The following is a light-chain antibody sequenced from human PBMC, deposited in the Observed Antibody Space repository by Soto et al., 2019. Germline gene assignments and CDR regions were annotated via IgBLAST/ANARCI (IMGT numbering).Light chain of an antibody. V-gene: IGKV3-20*01. CDR3: QQYGDSPIT. CDR1: QSVSSNY. CDR2: GAS. J-gene: IGKJ5*01. Sequence: EIVLTQSPGTLSLSPGEGATLSCRASQSVSSNYLAWYQQKPGQAPRLLIYGASSRATGVPDTFSGSGSGTDFTLTISRLEPEDFAVYYCQQYGDSPITFGPGTRLEIE.